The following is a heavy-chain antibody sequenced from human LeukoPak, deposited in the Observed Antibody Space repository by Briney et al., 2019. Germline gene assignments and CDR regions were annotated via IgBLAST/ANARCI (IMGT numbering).Heavy chain of an antibody. J-gene: IGHJ4*02. CDR1: GFTFGSYW. V-gene: IGHV3-7*01. Sequence: SLRLSCAASGFTFGSYWMTWVRQAPGKGLEWVANIQRAVIEKNYVDSVKGRLTITRDNAKNSLYLQMSSLRAEDTAVYYCARDSGNSGDDFHDYWGQGTLVTASS. D-gene: IGHD5-12*01. CDR2: IQRAVIEK. CDR3: ARDSGNSGDDFHDY.